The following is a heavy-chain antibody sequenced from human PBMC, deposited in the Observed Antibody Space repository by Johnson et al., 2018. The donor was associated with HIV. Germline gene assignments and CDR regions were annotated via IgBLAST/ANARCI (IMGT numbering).Heavy chain of an antibody. V-gene: IGHV3-48*01. Sequence: VQLVESGGGLVQPGRSLRLSCAASGFTFSSYGMHWVRQAPGKGLEWVSYISSSGSTIYYADSVKGRFTISRDNSKNTLYLQMNSLRAEDTAVYYCAKEDYYGSGSYDAFDIWGQGTMVTVSS. CDR2: ISSSGSTI. CDR3: AKEDYYGSGSYDAFDI. D-gene: IGHD3-10*01. CDR1: GFTFSSYG. J-gene: IGHJ3*02.